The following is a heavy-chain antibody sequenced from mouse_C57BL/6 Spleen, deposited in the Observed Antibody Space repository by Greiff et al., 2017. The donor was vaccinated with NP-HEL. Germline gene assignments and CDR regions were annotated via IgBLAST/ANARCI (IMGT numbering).Heavy chain of an antibody. CDR2: ISDGGSYT. CDR3: ARVDYDYDPAWFAY. CDR1: GFTFSSYA. J-gene: IGHJ3*01. V-gene: IGHV5-4*01. D-gene: IGHD2-4*01. Sequence: EVQRVESGGGLVKPGGSLKLSCAASGFTFSSYAMSWVRQTPEKRLEWVATISDGGSYTYYPDNVKGRFTISRDNAKNNLYLQMSHLKSEDTAMYYCARVDYDYDPAWFAYWGQGTLVTVSA.